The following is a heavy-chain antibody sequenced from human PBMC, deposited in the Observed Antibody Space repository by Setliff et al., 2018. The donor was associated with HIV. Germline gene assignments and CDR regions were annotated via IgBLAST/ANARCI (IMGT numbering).Heavy chain of an antibody. CDR2: IYYSGST. J-gene: IGHJ6*03. CDR3: ARGRDYVWGSYRPRRYYYYNMDV. Sequence: SETLSLTCTVSGGSISSYYWSWIRQPPGKGLEWIGYIYYSGSTNYNPSLKSRVTISVDTSKNQFSLKLTSVTAADTAVYYCARGRDYVWGSYRPRRYYYYNMDVWGKGTTVTVSS. V-gene: IGHV4-59*12. D-gene: IGHD3-16*02. CDR1: GGSISSYY.